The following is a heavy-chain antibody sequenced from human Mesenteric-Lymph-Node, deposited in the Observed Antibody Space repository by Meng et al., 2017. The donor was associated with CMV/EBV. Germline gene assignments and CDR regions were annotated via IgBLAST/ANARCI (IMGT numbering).Heavy chain of an antibody. J-gene: IGHJ3*02. D-gene: IGHD2-2*01. CDR3: ARGLRYCSSTSCYPDAFDI. V-gene: IGHV3-48*01. CDR1: GFTFSSYA. CDR2: ISSSSSII. Sequence: GESLKISCAASGFTFSSYAMNWVRQAPGKGLEWVSHISSSSSIIYYADSVKGRFTISRDKNSLYLQMNSLRAEDTAVYYCARGLRYCSSTSCYPDAFDIWAQGTMVTVSS.